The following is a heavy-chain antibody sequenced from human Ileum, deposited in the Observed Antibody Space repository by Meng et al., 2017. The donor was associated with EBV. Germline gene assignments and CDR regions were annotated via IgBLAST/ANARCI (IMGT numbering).Heavy chain of an antibody. CDR3: ARYGRCNGNSFYCLDP. D-gene: IGHD4-23*01. V-gene: IGHV4-34*01. Sequence: QVRLQQWGTGLLKPSETLSLTCAVYGGSFNDYYWTWLRQPPGKGLEWIGEIDQSGYTKFNPSLSSRATISRDTSNNQFSLRLNSVTAADTALYYCARYGRCNGNSFYCLDPWGQGTLVTVSS. CDR2: IDQSGYT. CDR1: GGSFNDYY. J-gene: IGHJ5*02.